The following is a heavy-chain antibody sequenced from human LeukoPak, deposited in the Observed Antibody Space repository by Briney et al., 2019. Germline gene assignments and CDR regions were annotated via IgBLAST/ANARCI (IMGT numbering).Heavy chain of an antibody. CDR3: ARVFLPRIYSSSWYES. CDR2: INAGNGNT. Sequence: ASVKVSCKASGYTFTSYAMHWVRQAPGQRLEWMGWINAGNGNTKYSQKFQGRVTITRDTSASTAYMELSSLRSEDTAVYYCARVFLPRIYSSSWYESWGQGTLVTVSS. CDR1: GYTFTSYA. D-gene: IGHD6-13*01. V-gene: IGHV1-3*01. J-gene: IGHJ5*01.